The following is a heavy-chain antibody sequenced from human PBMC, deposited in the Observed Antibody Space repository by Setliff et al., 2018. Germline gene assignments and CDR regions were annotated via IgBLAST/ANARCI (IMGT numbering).Heavy chain of an antibody. CDR1: GGSISSSSYY. CDR3: ARGGTYRYFDY. J-gene: IGHJ4*02. CDR2: VFYNGAA. Sequence: SETLSLTCTVSGGSISSSSYYWGWIRQPPGKGLEFIGYVFYNGAAKYDPSLKSRVTMSVDTSKTQFSLKLNSMTTADTAVYYCARGGTYRYFDYWGQGALVTVSS. V-gene: IGHV4-61*05.